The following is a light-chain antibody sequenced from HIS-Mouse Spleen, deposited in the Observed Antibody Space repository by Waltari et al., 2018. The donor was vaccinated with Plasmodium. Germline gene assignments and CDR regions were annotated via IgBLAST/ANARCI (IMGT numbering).Light chain of an antibody. CDR2: EVS. CDR1: SSDVGGYNY. Sequence: QSALTQPPSASGSPGQSVTISCTGTSSDVGGYNYVSWYQQHPGKAPKLMIYEVSKRPSGVPYRFSGSKSGNTASLTVSGLQAEDEAEYYCSSYAGSNNLVFGGGTKLTVL. J-gene: IGLJ2*01. CDR3: SSYAGSNNLV. V-gene: IGLV2-8*01.